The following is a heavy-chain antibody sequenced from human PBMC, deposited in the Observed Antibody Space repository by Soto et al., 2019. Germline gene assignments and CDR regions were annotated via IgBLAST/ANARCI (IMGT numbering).Heavy chain of an antibody. CDR3: VKQSGSGIYFHVGSGGQFDS. CDR1: GFTFSSYA. D-gene: IGHD3-10*01. Sequence: GGSLRLSCAGSGFTFSSYAMSWVRQAPGKGLEWVSTISGSGGSTYYADSVKGRFTISRDNSKNALYLEMTSLRADDTAIYYCVKQSGSGIYFHVGSGGQFDSWGQGSLVPVSS. CDR2: ISGSGGST. V-gene: IGHV3-23*01. J-gene: IGHJ4*02.